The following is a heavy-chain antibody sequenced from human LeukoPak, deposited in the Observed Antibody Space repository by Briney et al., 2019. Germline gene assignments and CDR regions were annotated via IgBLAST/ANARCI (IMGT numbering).Heavy chain of an antibody. V-gene: IGHV4-38-2*01. D-gene: IGHD2-2*01. J-gene: IGHJ5*02. Sequence: SETLSLTCAVSGYSINSGYYWGWIRQPPGEGLEWIGSVYHIGTAYYNPSLESRVTISVDTSKNQFSLKLSSVTAADTAVYYCARRKDYCSSTSCYNWFDPWGQGTLVTVSS. CDR1: GYSINSGYY. CDR2: VYHIGTA. CDR3: ARRKDYCSSTSCYNWFDP.